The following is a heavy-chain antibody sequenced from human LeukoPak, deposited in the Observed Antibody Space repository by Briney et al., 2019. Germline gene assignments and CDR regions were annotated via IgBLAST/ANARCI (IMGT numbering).Heavy chain of an antibody. CDR2: MNPKSGGT. V-gene: IGHV1-2*02. J-gene: IGHJ6*02. Sequence: PSVRVSCTASGYTFTGDYPQWVPQAPGQGLECLGWMNPKSGGTNFAQKFQGGVTITWHSSISTAYMGRSRQSSDDTAVYYCARESVGYRTTGRPYYYGLDVWGQGTTVTVSS. CDR3: ARESVGYRTTGRPYYYGLDV. D-gene: IGHD1-14*01. CDR1: GYTFTGDY.